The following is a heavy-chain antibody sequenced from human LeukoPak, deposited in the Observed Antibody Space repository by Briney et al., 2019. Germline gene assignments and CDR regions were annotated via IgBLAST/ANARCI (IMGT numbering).Heavy chain of an antibody. CDR3: AKDPTYYGDYEGY. CDR2: ISGSGGST. CDR1: GFPFSSYA. D-gene: IGHD4-17*01. Sequence: GSLRLSFAASGFPFSSYAMSWVRQAPGKGLEWVSAISGSGGSTYYSDSVKGRFTISRDNSKNTLYLQMNSLRAEDTAVYYCAKDPTYYGDYEGYWGQGTLVTVSS. V-gene: IGHV3-23*01. J-gene: IGHJ4*02.